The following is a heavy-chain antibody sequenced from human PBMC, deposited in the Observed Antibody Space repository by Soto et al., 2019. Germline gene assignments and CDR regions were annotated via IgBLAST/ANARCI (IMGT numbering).Heavy chain of an antibody. Sequence: QVQLQESGPGLVKPSGTLSLTCAVSGGSFTSNNWWTWVRQPPGQGLEWIGEIYRTGSTNSNPSRKSRVTISLDKSENQFSLKVTSLTAADTAVYYCASRDPGTSVDYWGQGTLVTVSS. CDR1: GGSFTSNNW. D-gene: IGHD1-7*01. V-gene: IGHV4-4*02. CDR3: ASRDPGTSVDY. CDR2: IYRTGST. J-gene: IGHJ4*02.